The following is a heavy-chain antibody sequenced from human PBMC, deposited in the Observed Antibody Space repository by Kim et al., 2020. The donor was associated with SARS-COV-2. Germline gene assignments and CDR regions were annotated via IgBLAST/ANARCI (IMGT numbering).Heavy chain of an antibody. D-gene: IGHD2-15*01. CDR3: ARRGQTEYCSAGRCPFDY. V-gene: IGHV3-33*08. J-gene: IGHJ4*02. CDR2: IWSDGTTK. Sequence: GGSLRLSCAASGFPFNYFAMNWVRQAPGKGLEWVANIWSDGTTKFYAESVKGRFTISRDNSKNTVSLQMDSLRADDTAVYYCARRGQTEYCSAGRCPFDYWGQGSLVTVSS. CDR1: GFPFNYFA.